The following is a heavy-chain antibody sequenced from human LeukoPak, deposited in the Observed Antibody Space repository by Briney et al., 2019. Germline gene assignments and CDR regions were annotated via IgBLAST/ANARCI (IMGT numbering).Heavy chain of an antibody. CDR3: ARGPLYCGGDCSTEEYFQH. D-gene: IGHD2-21*02. Sequence: SETLSLTCTVSGGSISSGGHSWSWVRQPPGKGLEWIGYIYHSGSGSTYYNPSLKSRVTISIDKSKNQFSLKLNSVTAADTAVYYCARGPLYCGGDCSTEEYFQHWGQGTLVTVSS. CDR2: IYHSGSGST. J-gene: IGHJ1*01. V-gene: IGHV4-30-2*01. CDR1: GGSISSGGHS.